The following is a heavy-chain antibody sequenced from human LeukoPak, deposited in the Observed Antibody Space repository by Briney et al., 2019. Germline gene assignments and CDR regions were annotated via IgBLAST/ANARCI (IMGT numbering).Heavy chain of an antibody. CDR2: INAGNGKT. CDR1: GYTFTNYA. J-gene: IGHJ4*02. Sequence: ASVKVSCKASGYTFTNYAVHWVRQAPRQRLEWMGWINAGNGKTNYSQRFQGRVTLTRDTSASTVYMELRSLRSEDTAVYYCARGYYDLLTGHVVTYYFDYWGQGTLVTVSS. V-gene: IGHV1-3*01. CDR3: ARGYYDLLTGHVVTYYFDY. D-gene: IGHD3-9*01.